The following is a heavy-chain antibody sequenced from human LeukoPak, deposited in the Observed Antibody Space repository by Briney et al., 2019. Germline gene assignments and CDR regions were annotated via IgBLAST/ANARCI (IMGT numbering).Heavy chain of an antibody. CDR2: ISHSGNT. J-gene: IGHJ4*02. Sequence: SETLSLTCIVSGGSISSSSYYWGWIRQPPGKGLEWIGSISHSGNTYYNPSLKSRVTISVDTSKNQFSLKLSSVTAADTAVYYCARGRGSRSFDYWGQGILVTVSS. V-gene: IGHV4-39*07. D-gene: IGHD1-26*01. CDR1: GGSISSSSYY. CDR3: ARGRGSRSFDY.